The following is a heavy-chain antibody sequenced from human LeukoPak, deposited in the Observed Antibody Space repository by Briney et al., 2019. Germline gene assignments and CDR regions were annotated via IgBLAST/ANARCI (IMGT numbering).Heavy chain of an antibody. J-gene: IGHJ6*02. CDR2: FDPEDGET. CDR3: ATVISGGSLYGVDV. D-gene: IGHD2-15*01. V-gene: IGHV1-24*01. CDR1: GYTLTELS. Sequence: ASVNVSCTVSGYTLTELSMHWVRQAPGKGLEWMGGFDPEDGETIYAQKFQGRVTMTEDTSTDTAYMELSSLRSEDTAVYYCATVISGGSLYGVDVWGQGTTVTVSS.